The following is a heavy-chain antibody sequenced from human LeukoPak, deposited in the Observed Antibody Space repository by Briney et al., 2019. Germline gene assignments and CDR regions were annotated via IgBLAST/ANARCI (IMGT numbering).Heavy chain of an antibody. Sequence: KPGGSLRLSCAASGSTFSDYYMSWIRQAPGKGLEWVSYISSSGSTIYYADSVKGRFTISRDNAKNSLYLQMNSLRAEDTAVYYCARDQIAVAGNAFDIWGQGTMVTVSS. CDR2: ISSSGSTI. D-gene: IGHD6-19*01. V-gene: IGHV3-11*04. J-gene: IGHJ3*02. CDR1: GSTFSDYY. CDR3: ARDQIAVAGNAFDI.